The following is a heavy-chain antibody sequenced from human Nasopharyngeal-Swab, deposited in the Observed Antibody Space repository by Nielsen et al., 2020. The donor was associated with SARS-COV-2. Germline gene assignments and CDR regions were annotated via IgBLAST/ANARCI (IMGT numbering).Heavy chain of an antibody. CDR2: ISSSSSYI. J-gene: IGHJ4*02. Sequence: GESLKISCAASGFTFSSYSMNWVHQAPGKGLEWVSSISSSSSYIYYADSVKGRFTISRDNAKNSLYLQMNSLRAEDTAVYYCARGATGIFDYWGQGTLVTVSS. D-gene: IGHD1-1*01. V-gene: IGHV3-21*01. CDR3: ARGATGIFDY. CDR1: GFTFSSYS.